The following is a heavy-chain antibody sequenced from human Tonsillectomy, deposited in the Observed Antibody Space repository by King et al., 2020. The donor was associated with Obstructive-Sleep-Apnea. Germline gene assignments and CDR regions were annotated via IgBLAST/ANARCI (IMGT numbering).Heavy chain of an antibody. Sequence: QVQLVESGGGVVQPGRSLRLSCAASGFTFNTYAMHWVRQAPGKGLEWVAIISNDGRSEDYADSVKGRFTISRDNSKNTLYLQMNSLRAEDAAVYYCSGEQTVPLFMGLADYWGQGTLVTVSS. CDR3: SGEQTVPLFMGLADY. CDR1: GFTFNTYA. D-gene: IGHD2/OR15-2a*01. CDR2: ISNDGRSE. V-gene: IGHV3-30*04. J-gene: IGHJ4*02.